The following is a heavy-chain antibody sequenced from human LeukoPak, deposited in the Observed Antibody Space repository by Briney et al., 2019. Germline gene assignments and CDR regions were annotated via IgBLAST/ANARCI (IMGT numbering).Heavy chain of an antibody. Sequence: PGGSLRLSCAASGFTFSSYAMHWVRQAPGKGLEWVAVISYDGSNKYYADSVKGRFTISRDNSKNTLYLQMNSLRAEDTAVYHCARAAVLWFGELLAHYFDYWGQGTLVTVSS. J-gene: IGHJ4*02. D-gene: IGHD3-10*01. CDR2: ISYDGSNK. CDR1: GFTFSSYA. CDR3: ARAAVLWFGELLAHYFDY. V-gene: IGHV3-30*04.